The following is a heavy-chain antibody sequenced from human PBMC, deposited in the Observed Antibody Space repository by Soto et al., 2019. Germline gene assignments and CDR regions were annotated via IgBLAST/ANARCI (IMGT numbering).Heavy chain of an antibody. CDR2: ISYDGSNK. D-gene: IGHD3-22*01. J-gene: IGHJ1*01. CDR3: ANHVLFDSSGYSVSEYFQH. V-gene: IGHV3-30*18. Sequence: GGSLRLSCAASGFTFSSYGMHWVRQAPGKGLEWVAVISYDGSNKYYADSVKGRFTISRDNSKNTLYLQMNSLRAEDTAVYYCANHVLFDSSGYSVSEYFQHWGQGTLVTVSS. CDR1: GFTFSSYG.